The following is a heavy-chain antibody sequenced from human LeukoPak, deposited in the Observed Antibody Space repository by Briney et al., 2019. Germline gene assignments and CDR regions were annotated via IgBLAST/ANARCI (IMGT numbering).Heavy chain of an antibody. CDR3: ARDARESYYDSSGYYY. CDR1: GGSISSYY. Sequence: SETLSLTCTVSGGSISSYYWSWIRQPPGKGLEWLGYIYYSGSTNYNPSLKSRVTISVDTSKNQFSLKLSSVTAADTAVYYCARDARESYYDSSGYYYWGQGTLVTVSS. V-gene: IGHV4-59*01. J-gene: IGHJ4*02. D-gene: IGHD3-22*01. CDR2: IYYSGST.